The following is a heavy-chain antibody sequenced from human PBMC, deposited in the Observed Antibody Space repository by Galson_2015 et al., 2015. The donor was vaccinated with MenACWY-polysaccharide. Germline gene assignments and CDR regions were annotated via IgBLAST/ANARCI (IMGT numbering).Heavy chain of an antibody. V-gene: IGHV3-30-3*01. CDR3: AKDRPLRGLSVFYYGMDV. J-gene: IGHJ6*02. CDR2: ISNDGSNK. Sequence: SLRLSCAASGFTFSTYTMHWVRQAPGKGLEWVAVISNDGSNKYYAASVKGRFTISRDNSKNTLYLQMNSLRAEDTAVYFCAKDRPLRGLSVFYYGMDVWGRGTTVIVSS. D-gene: IGHD3-10*01. CDR1: GFTFSTYT.